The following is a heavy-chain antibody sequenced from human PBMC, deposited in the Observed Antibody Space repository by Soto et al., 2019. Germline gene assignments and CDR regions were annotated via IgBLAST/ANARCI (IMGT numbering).Heavy chain of an antibody. CDR1: GGTFSSYT. CDR3: AAGDSSSWSDFTIDY. J-gene: IGHJ4*02. D-gene: IGHD6-13*01. Sequence: GASVKVSCKASGGTFSSYTISWVRQAPGQGLEWMGRIIPILGIANYAQKFQGRVTITADKSTSTAYMELSSLRSEDTAVYYCAAGDSSSWSDFTIDYWGQGTLVTVSS. CDR2: IIPILGIA. V-gene: IGHV1-69*02.